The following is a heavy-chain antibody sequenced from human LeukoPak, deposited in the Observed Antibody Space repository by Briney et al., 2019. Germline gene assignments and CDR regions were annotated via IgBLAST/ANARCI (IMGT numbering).Heavy chain of an antibody. CDR2: MNPNSGNT. CDR3: ARGPSYDSSGYYGGIDY. CDR1: GYTFTSYD. V-gene: IGHV1-8*01. J-gene: IGHJ4*02. D-gene: IGHD3-22*01. Sequence: ASVKVSCKASGYTFTSYDINWVRQATGQGLEWVGCMNPNSGNTGYAQKFQGRVTMTRNTSISTAYMELSSLRSEDTAVYYCARGPSYDSSGYYGGIDYWGQGTLVTVSS.